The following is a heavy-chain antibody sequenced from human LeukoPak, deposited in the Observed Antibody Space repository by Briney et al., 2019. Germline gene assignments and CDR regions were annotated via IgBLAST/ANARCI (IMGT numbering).Heavy chain of an antibody. CDR2: ICYSGST. D-gene: IGHD3-9*01. J-gene: IGHJ3*02. CDR1: GGSISSYY. V-gene: IGHV4-59*01. CDR3: ARGYDILTGPDAFDI. Sequence: SETLSLTCTVSGGSISSYYWSWIRQPPGKGLEWIGYICYSGSTNYNPSLKSRVTISVDTSKNQFSLKLSSVTAADTAVYYCARGYDILTGPDAFDIWGQGTMVTVSS.